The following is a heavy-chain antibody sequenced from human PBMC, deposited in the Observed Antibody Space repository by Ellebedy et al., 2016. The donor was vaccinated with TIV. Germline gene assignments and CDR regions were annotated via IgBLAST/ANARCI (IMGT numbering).Heavy chain of an antibody. V-gene: IGHV3-48*02. Sequence: GGSLRLXXAVSGFTSSHNNMNWVREAPGKGLEGVSYISSSSSTIYYADSVKGRFTISRDNAKNSLYLQMNSLRDEDTAVYYCARAGGSRDGYSFRVEYGMDVWGQGTTVTVSS. D-gene: IGHD5-24*01. CDR1: GFTSSHNN. CDR2: ISSSSSTI. J-gene: IGHJ6*02. CDR3: ARAGGSRDGYSFRVEYGMDV.